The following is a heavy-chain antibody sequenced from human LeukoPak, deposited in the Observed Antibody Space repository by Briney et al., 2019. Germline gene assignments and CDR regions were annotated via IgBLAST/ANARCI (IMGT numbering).Heavy chain of an antibody. CDR2: IYYSGST. D-gene: IGHD5-12*01. CDR1: GGSISSYY. CDR3: ARFDSGADY. J-gene: IGHJ4*02. Sequence: PSETLSLTCTVSGGSISSYYWSWIRQPPGKGLEWIGYIYYSGSTNYNPSLKSRVTISVDTSRNQFSLKVTSVTAADTAVYFCARFDSGADYWGQGTLVTVSS. V-gene: IGHV4-59*12.